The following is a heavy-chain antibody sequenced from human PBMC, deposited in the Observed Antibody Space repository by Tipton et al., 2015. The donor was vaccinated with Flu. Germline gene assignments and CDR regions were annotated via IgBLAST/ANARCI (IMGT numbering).Heavy chain of an antibody. CDR3: AHCTTFTCSFHN. Sequence: SLRLSCVVSGLKFTDAWVSWVRRAPGKGLEWVGLIKSERSGGTTDYTAPVKGRFAISRDDSENTIYLQMNSLKTEDTAVYYCAHCTTFTCSFHNWGQGTLVTVSS. D-gene: IGHD2/OR15-2a*01. J-gene: IGHJ4*02. CDR1: GLKFTDAW. CDR2: IKSERSGGTT. V-gene: IGHV3-15*01.